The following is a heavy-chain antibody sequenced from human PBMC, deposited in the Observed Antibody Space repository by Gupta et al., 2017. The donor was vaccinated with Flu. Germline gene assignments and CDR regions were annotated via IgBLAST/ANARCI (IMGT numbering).Heavy chain of an antibody. CDR1: GNPFHSDY. CDR3: ARDNSAWAFDY. J-gene: IGHJ4*02. CDR2: ITPSGAGT. V-gene: IGHV1-46*02. D-gene: IGHD1-26*01. Sequence: QVQLVQSGAELKKPGASVKISCKASGNPFHSDYMHWVRQAPGQGLEWMARITPSGAGTIFAPKFQDRVTMTRDTSTRTVFLELRRLGYDDTAVYFCARDNSAWAFDYWGQGTPVTVSS.